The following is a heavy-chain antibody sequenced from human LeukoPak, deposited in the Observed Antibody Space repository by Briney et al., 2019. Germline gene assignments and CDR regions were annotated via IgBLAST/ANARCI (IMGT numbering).Heavy chain of an antibody. CDR3: VAGTLGY. V-gene: IGHV1-3*01. CDR1: GFNFITSS. J-gene: IGHJ4*02. CDR2: ITVASGNT. D-gene: IGHD3-3*01. Sequence: GASVKVSCKTFGFNFITSSIYWVRQAPGRRLEWLGWITVASGNTRYSDNLQGRVTLTRDSSANTLDLDLSDLRSEDTAVYYFVAGTLGYCGQGTLVTVS.